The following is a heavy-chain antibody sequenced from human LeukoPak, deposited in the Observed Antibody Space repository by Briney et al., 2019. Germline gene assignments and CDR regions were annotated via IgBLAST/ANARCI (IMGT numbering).Heavy chain of an antibody. V-gene: IGHV1-18*01. CDR2: ISAYNGNT. Sequence: GASVKVSCKASGYTFTSYGISWVRQAPGQGLEWMGWISAYNGNTNYAQKLQGRVTMTTDTSTSTAYMELRSLRSDDTAVYYCARDYYDSSGYYPGGDYWGQGTLVTVSS. D-gene: IGHD3-22*01. J-gene: IGHJ4*02. CDR1: GYTFTSYG. CDR3: ARDYYDSSGYYPGGDY.